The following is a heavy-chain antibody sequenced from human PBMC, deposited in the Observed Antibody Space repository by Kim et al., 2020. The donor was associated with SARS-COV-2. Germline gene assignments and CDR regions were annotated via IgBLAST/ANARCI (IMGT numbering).Heavy chain of an antibody. CDR3: ARGGAATPMAHEY. V-gene: IGHV3-74*01. J-gene: IGHJ4*02. CDR1: GFTFSIYW. D-gene: IGHD5-18*01. CDR2: INPDGSTT. Sequence: GGSLRLSCAASGFTFSIYWMHWVRQAPGKGLMWLSHINPDGSTTNYADSVKGRFTISRDNAKNTLYLQLNSRTAEDTAVYYCARGGAATPMAHEYWGQGTLVPVSS.